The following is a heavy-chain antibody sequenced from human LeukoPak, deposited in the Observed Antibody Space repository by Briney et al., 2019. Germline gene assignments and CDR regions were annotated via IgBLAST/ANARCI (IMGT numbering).Heavy chain of an antibody. CDR2: IWYDGSNK. D-gene: IGHD3-22*01. CDR3: ARWLDSSGYYHFDY. V-gene: IGHV3-33*01. CDR1: GFTFSSYG. J-gene: IGHJ4*02. Sequence: GGSLRLSCAASGFTFSSYGMHWVRQAPGQGLEWVAVIWYDGSNKYYADSVKGRFTISRDNSKNTLYLQMNSLRAEDTAVYYCARWLDSSGYYHFDYWGQGTLVTVSS.